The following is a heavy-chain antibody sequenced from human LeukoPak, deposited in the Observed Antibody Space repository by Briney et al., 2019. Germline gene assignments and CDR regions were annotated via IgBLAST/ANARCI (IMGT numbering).Heavy chain of an antibody. V-gene: IGHV3-21*01. J-gene: IGHJ4*02. CDR2: ISSSSSYI. CDR3: ARGRGYSYGLDY. D-gene: IGHD5-18*01. CDR1: GFTFSSYS. Sequence: GGSLRLSCAASGFTFSSYSMNWVRQAPGKGLEWVSSISSSSSYIYYADSVKGRFTISRENAKNSFYLQMNSLRAGDTAVYYCARGRGYSYGLDYWGQGTLVTVSS.